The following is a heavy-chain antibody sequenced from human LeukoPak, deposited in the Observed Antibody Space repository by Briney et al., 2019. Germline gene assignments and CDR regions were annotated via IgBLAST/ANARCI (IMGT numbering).Heavy chain of an antibody. D-gene: IGHD3-22*01. V-gene: IGHV4-38-2*02. CDR1: CYSISSGYC. CDR2: ICHSGST. Sequence: SETLSLTCTVSCYSISSGYCWGWIRQPPGKGLEWIGSICHSGSTYYNPSLKSRVTISVDTSKNQFSLKLSSVTAADTAVYYCARAPTAVYYYRSGRRQGFDPWGQGTLVTVSS. J-gene: IGHJ5*02. CDR3: ARAPTAVYYYRSGRRQGFDP.